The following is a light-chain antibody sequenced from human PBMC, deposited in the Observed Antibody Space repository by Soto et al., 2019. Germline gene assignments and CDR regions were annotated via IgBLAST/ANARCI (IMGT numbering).Light chain of an antibody. CDR1: QSLNSDY. CDR3: QQYNSYSA. J-gene: IGKJ1*01. CDR2: GAS. Sequence: DMVLTQSPGARPLWTVGRARFSSRASQSLNSDYLAWYQQIPGQAPRVLIYGASSRATGIPDRFSGSGSGTEFTLTISSLQPDDFASYYCQQYNSYSAFGQGTKVDIK. V-gene: IGKV3-20*01.